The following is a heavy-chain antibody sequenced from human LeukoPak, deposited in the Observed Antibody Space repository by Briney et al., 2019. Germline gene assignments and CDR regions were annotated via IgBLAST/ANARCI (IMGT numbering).Heavy chain of an antibody. V-gene: IGHV4-30-4*01. D-gene: IGHD2-2*02. CDR2: IYSSGDT. J-gene: IGHJ4*02. CDR3: ARTPGYCSGTSCYIGY. Sequence: SETLSLTCTVSGGSIGSGDSSWSWIRQPPGKGLEWIGYIYSSGDTYYNPSLKSRVTISVDTSKNQFSLRLSSVTAADTAVYYCARTPGYCSGTSCYIGYWGQGTLVTVSS. CDR1: GGSIGSGDSS.